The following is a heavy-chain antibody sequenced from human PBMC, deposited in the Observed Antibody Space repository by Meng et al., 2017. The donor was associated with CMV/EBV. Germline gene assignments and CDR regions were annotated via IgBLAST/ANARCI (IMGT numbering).Heavy chain of an antibody. D-gene: IGHD3-3*01. CDR1: GGSFSGYY. J-gene: IGHJ4*02. Sequence: SETLSLTCAVYGGSFSGYYWSWIRQPPGKGLEWIGEINHSGSTNYNPSLKSRVTISVDTSKNQFSPKLSSVTAADTAVYYCAGASFWSGYYDYWGQGTLVTVSS. V-gene: IGHV4-34*01. CDR2: INHSGST. CDR3: AGASFWSGYYDY.